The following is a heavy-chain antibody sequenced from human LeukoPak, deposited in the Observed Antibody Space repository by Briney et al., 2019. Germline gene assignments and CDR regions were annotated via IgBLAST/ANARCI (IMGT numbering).Heavy chain of an antibody. Sequence: SQTLSLTCTVSGASISSGAYYWTWIRQHPEKGLEWIGYIYYTGHTYYNPSLQSRLTMSVDASKNQFSLEISSVTAADTAVYYCAGEGRGYGFMDVWGEGTTVSVSS. D-gene: IGHD5-12*01. CDR2: IYYTGHT. V-gene: IGHV4-31*03. CDR3: AGEGRGYGFMDV. J-gene: IGHJ6*03. CDR1: GASISSGAYY.